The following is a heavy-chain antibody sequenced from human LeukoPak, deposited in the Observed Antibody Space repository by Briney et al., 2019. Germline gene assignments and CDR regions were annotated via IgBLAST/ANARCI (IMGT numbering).Heavy chain of an antibody. CDR3: TTVANGGDFDY. J-gene: IGHJ4*02. V-gene: IGHV3-49*03. D-gene: IGHD3-16*01. CDR1: GFTFGDYA. CDR2: IRSKAYGGTT. Sequence: GGSLRLSCTASGFTFGDYAMSWFRQAPGKGLEWVGFIRSKAYGGTTEYAASVKGRFTISRDDSKSIAYLQMNSLETEDTAVYYCTTVANGGDFDYWGQGTLVTVSS.